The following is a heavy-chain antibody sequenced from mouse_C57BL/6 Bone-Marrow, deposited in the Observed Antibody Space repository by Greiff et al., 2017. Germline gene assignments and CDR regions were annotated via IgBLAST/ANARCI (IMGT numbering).Heavy chain of an antibody. V-gene: IGHV1-74*01. Sequence: VKLQQPGAELVKPGASVKVSCKASGYTFTSYWMHWVKQRPGQGLEWIGRIHPSDSDTNSNQKFKGKATLTVDKSSSTAYMQLSSLTSEDSAVYYCAMTYGNYEYFDVWGTGTTVTVAS. CDR1: GYTFTSYW. J-gene: IGHJ1*03. CDR2: IHPSDSDT. CDR3: AMTYGNYEYFDV. D-gene: IGHD2-1*01.